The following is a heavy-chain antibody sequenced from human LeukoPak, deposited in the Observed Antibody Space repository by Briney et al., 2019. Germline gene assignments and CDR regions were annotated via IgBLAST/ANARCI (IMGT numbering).Heavy chain of an antibody. CDR2: IYYSGST. V-gene: IGHV4-59*08. Sequence: PSETLSLTCAVSGGSVSSYYWSWIRQPPGKGLEWIGYIYYSGSTNYNPSLKSRVTISVDTSKNQFSLKLSSVTAADTAVYYCASNYYGSGSLDYWGQGNLVTVSS. J-gene: IGHJ4*02. CDR1: GGSVSSYY. CDR3: ASNYYGSGSLDY. D-gene: IGHD3-10*01.